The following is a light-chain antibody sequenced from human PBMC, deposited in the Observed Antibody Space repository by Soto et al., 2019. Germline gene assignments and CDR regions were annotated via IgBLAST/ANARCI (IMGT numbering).Light chain of an antibody. CDR3: AAWDDSLNGVV. V-gene: IGLV1-44*01. J-gene: IGLJ2*01. CDR1: SSNIGSNT. Sequence: QAVVTQPPSASGTPGQRVTISCSGSSSNIGSNTVNWYQQLPGTAPKLLIYSNNQRSSGVPDRFSGSKSGTSASLAISGLQSEDEADYYCAAWDDSLNGVVFCGGTKLTVL. CDR2: SNN.